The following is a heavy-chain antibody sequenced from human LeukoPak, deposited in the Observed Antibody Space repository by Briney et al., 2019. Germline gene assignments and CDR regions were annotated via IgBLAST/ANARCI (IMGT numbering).Heavy chain of an antibody. CDR3: ARGGYSYGGPGYLYFMGY. J-gene: IGHJ4*02. CDR1: GFTFSSYG. V-gene: IGHV3-33*01. CDR2: IWYDGSNK. D-gene: IGHD5-18*01. Sequence: PGRSLRLSCAASGFTFSSYGMHWVRQAPGKGLEWVAVIWYDGSNKYYADSVKGRFTISRDNSKNTLYLQMYSLRAEDTAVYYCARGGYSYGGPGYLYFMGYWGQGTLVTVSS.